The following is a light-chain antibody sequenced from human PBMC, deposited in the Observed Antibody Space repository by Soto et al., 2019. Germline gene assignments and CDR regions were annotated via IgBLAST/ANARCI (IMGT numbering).Light chain of an antibody. CDR2: SNN. CDR3: ATGDDSLNGPV. Sequence: QSVLTQPPSASGTPGQRVTISCSGSSSNIGNNPVNWYQQLPGTAPKLLIYSNNQRPSGVPDPFSGSRAGTSASLAISGLQSEDEADYYCATGDDSLNGPVFGGGTKLTVL. V-gene: IGLV1-44*01. CDR1: SSNIGNNP. J-gene: IGLJ2*01.